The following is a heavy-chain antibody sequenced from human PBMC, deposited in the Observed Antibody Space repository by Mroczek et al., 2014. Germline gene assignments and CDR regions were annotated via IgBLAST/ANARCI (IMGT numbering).Heavy chain of an antibody. D-gene: IGHD3-22*01. J-gene: IGHJ6*03. CDR1: GYTFTSYG. CDR2: ISAYNGNT. Sequence: QVQLQQSGAEVKKPGASVKVSCKASGYTFTSYGISWVRQAPGQGLEWMGWISAYNGNTNYAQKLQGRVTMTTDTSTSTAYMELRSLRSDDTAVYYCARDSYYDSSGYYYFTGGSYYYYYMDVWGKG. CDR3: ARDSYYDSSGYYYFTGGSYYYYYMDV. V-gene: IGHV1-18*01.